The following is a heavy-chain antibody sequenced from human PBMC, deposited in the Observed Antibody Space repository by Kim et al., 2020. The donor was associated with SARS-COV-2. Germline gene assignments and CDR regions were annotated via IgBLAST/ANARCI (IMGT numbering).Heavy chain of an antibody. D-gene: IGHD3-9*01. Sequence: AVSVRGRFTVSRDDSENTAYLQMNSLKVEDTAMYYCTRGGTGSWAFDIWGQGTMVSVSS. CDR3: TRGGTGSWAFDI. V-gene: IGHV3-73*01. J-gene: IGHJ3*02.